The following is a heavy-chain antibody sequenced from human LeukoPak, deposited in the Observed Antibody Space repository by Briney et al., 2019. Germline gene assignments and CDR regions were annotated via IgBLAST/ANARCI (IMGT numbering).Heavy chain of an antibody. CDR2: IRPDGSNK. CDR3: ARDPGYSSGWVFDY. J-gene: IGHJ4*02. D-gene: IGHD6-19*01. Sequence: GGSLRPSCAASGFTFSNYGMHWVRQAPGKGLDWVAFIRPDGSNKYYADSVKGRFTFSRDNPKNTLYLQMNILRAEDTAVYFCARDPGYSSGWVFDYWGQGALVTVSS. V-gene: IGHV3-30*02. CDR1: GFTFSNYG.